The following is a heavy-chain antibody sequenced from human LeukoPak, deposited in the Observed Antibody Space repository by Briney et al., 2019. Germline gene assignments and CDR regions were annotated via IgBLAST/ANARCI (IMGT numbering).Heavy chain of an antibody. CDR3: ARHFLAAAGSKGPLDY. CDR1: GFTFSSHA. J-gene: IGHJ4*02. D-gene: IGHD6-13*01. V-gene: IGHV3-30*04. CDR2: ISYDGKNK. Sequence: PGGSLRLSCAASGFTFSSHAMHWVRQAPGKGLEWVAIISYDGKNKYYADSVKGRFTISRDNSKNTLYLQMNSLRAEDTAVYYCARHFLAAAGSKGPLDYWGQGTLVTVSS.